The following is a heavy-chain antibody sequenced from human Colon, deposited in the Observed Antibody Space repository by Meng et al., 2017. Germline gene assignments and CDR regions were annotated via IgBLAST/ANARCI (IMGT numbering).Heavy chain of an antibody. D-gene: IGHD4-23*01. J-gene: IGHJ4*02. CDR2: IYQGGST. CDR3: ARVPTTVDPFES. CDR1: GGSISSNNW. Sequence: LQGPCPGRVNPSATLSPPCTVVGGSISSNNWGRWVRQSPGRGLEWIGEIYQGGSTNYSPSLKSRVTISLDKSKNQFSLKVSYMTAADTAVYFCARVPTTVDPFESWGQGTLVTVSS. V-gene: IGHV4-4*02.